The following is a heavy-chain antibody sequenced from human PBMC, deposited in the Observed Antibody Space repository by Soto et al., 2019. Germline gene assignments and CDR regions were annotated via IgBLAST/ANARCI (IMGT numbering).Heavy chain of an antibody. CDR2: ISSSGSTI. Sequence: PGGSLRLSCAASGFTFSDYYMSWIRQAPGKGLEWVSYISSSGSTIYYADSVKGRFTISRDNAKNSLYLQMNSLRAEDTAVYYCARDRSGIAARRWGWYFGYWGQGTLVTVSS. CDR1: GFTFSDYY. D-gene: IGHD6-6*01. CDR3: ARDRSGIAARRWGWYFGY. J-gene: IGHJ4*02. V-gene: IGHV3-11*01.